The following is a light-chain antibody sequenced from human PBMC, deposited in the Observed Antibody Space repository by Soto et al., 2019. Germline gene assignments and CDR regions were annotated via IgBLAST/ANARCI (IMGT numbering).Light chain of an antibody. Sequence: AIRMTQSPSSFSASTGDRVTITCRASQGISSYLAWYQQNPGKAPKLLIYAASILQSGVPSRFSGSGSGTDFTLTISCLKSEDFAAYDCHQYYSNPPYTIGHGTKLEIK. CDR3: HQYYSNPPYT. J-gene: IGKJ2*01. CDR1: QGISSY. V-gene: IGKV1-8*01. CDR2: AAS.